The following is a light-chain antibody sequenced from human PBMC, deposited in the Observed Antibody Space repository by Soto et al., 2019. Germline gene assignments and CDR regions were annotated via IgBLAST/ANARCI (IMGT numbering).Light chain of an antibody. CDR1: QSISSW. V-gene: IGKV1-5*03. CDR3: XQYNSYPWT. J-gene: IGKJ1*01. CDR2: KAS. Sequence: DIQMTQSPSTLSASVGDRVTITCRASQSISSWLAWYQQKPGKAPKLLIYKASSLESGVPSRFSGSGSGTXXXXXXXXXQPDDXAXXXXXQYNSYPWTFGQGTKVEIK.